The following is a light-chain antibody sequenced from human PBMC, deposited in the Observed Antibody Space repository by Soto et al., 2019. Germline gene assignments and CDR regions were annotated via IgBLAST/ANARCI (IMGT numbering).Light chain of an antibody. Sequence: EIVLTQSPGTLSSSPGERATLSCRASQSVSSSFLAWYQQKPGQAPRLLIYGASSRATGIPDRFRGSGSGTDLTLTSSGLEPDDFAVYYCQQYDNSPWTFDQGTKVEIK. CDR2: GAS. CDR1: QSVSSSF. J-gene: IGKJ1*01. V-gene: IGKV3-20*01. CDR3: QQYDNSPWT.